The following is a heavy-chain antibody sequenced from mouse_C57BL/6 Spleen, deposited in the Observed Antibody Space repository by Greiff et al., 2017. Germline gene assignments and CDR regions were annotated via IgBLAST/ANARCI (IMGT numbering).Heavy chain of an antibody. V-gene: IGHV1-61*01. CDR1: GYTFTSYW. CDR3: ARSLGVTTWYFDV. J-gene: IGHJ1*03. CDR2: IYPSDSET. D-gene: IGHD2-2*01. Sequence: QVQLQQPGAELVRPGSSVKLSCKASGYTFTSYWMDWVKQRPGQGLEWIGNIYPSDSETHYNQKFKDKATLTVDKSPSTAYMQLSSLTSAASAVYYCARSLGVTTWYFDVWGTGTTVTVSS.